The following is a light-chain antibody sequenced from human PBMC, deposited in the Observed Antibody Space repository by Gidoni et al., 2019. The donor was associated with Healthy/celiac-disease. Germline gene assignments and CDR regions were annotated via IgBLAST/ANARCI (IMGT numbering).Light chain of an antibody. V-gene: IGKV2-30*01. Sequence: VGKTPSPTLLPVTPGQPASISCRSSQSLVYSDGNTLLDLFLQKPGQSPRRLIYRGSNRDSGVPDRFSGSGSGTDFTLKISRVEAEDVGVYYCLQGSHSPITFGQGTRLEIK. CDR2: RGS. J-gene: IGKJ5*01. CDR3: LQGSHSPIT. CDR1: QSLVYSDGNTL.